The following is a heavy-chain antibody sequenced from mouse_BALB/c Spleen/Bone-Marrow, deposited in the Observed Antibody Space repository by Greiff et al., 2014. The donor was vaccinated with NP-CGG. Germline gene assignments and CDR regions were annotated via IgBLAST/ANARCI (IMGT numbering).Heavy chain of an antibody. CDR3: AITTLYAMDY. Sequence: EVQLQQSGPELVKPGASVKISCKASGYSFTDYNMHWVKQSHGKSLEWIGYIYPYNGGTGYNQKFKGKATLTVDNSSSTAYMELRSLTSEDSAVYYCAITTLYAMDYWGQGTSVTVSS. CDR2: IYPYNGGT. V-gene: IGHV1S29*02. CDR1: GYSFTDYN. J-gene: IGHJ4*01. D-gene: IGHD2-12*01.